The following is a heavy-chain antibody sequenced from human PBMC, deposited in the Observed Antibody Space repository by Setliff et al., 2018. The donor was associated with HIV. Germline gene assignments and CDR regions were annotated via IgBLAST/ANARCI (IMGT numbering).Heavy chain of an antibody. CDR2: ISIYDGSEK. D-gene: IGHD3-10*01. V-gene: IGHV3-30*04. J-gene: IGHJ5*02. CDR3: AGSGSGSYINWFGP. Sequence: GGSLRLSCAASGFTFTTDAMHWVRQAPGKGLEWVAVISIYDGSEKYYADSVKGRFTISGDNSKNTLYLQMTSLRAEDTAVYYCAGSGSGSYINWFGPWGQGTLVTVSS. CDR1: GFTFTTDA.